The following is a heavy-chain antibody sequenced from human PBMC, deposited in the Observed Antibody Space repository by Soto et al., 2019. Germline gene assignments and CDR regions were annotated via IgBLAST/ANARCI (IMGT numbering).Heavy chain of an antibody. CDR1: GYTFVNYA. CDR3: ARGKYGGYYLLTY. D-gene: IGHD5-12*01. J-gene: IGHJ4*02. CDR2: IHTGNGHT. V-gene: IGHV1-3*04. Sequence: ASVKVSCKASGYTFVNYAMYWVRQAPGQRLEWMGWIHTGNGHTKYSQKFQGRVTFTRDTSASTAYMELTSLRSEDTAVYYCARGKYGGYYLLTYSGQG.